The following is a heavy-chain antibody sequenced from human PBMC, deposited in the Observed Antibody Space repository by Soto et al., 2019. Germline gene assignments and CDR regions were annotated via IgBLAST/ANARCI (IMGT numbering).Heavy chain of an antibody. D-gene: IGHD1-26*01. Sequence: QVQLVQSGAAVKKPWASVKVSCTASGYTFTSYDINWVRQATGQGLEWMGWMNPNSGNTGYAQKFQCRVTMTRDTAIITAYMELSSLRYEDTAVYYCARVVAGGLLRETYYYDGRDVLGQGTTVTVSS. J-gene: IGHJ6*02. CDR3: ARVVAGGLLRETYYYDGRDV. CDR1: GYTFTSYD. V-gene: IGHV1-8*01. CDR2: MNPNSGNT.